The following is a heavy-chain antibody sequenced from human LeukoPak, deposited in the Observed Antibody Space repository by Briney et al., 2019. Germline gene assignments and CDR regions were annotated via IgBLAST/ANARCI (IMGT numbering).Heavy chain of an antibody. CDR1: GASITTYY. Sequence: SETLSLTCTVSGASITTYYWSWIRQPPGKGLEYIGQIHSSGSANYNPSLKSRVAMSLDASKNQFSLTVSSVTAADTAIYYCARGLKPTRQQWLYHDYWGQGTLVTVSS. D-gene: IGHD6-19*01. CDR2: IHSSGSA. CDR3: ARGLKPTRQQWLYHDY. V-gene: IGHV4-59*01. J-gene: IGHJ4*02.